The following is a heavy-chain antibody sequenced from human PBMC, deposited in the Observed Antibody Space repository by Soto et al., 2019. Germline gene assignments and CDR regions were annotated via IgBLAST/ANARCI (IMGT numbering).Heavy chain of an antibody. J-gene: IGHJ6*02. V-gene: IGHV3-48*03. Sequence: PGGSLRLSXAASGFTFSSYEMNWVRQAPGKGLEWVSYISSSGSTIYYADSVKGRFTISRDNAKNSLYLQMSSLRAEDTAVYYCARGALLSIRYYYYGMDVWGQGTTVTVSS. CDR2: ISSSGSTI. D-gene: IGHD1-26*01. CDR3: ARGALLSIRYYYYGMDV. CDR1: GFTFSSYE.